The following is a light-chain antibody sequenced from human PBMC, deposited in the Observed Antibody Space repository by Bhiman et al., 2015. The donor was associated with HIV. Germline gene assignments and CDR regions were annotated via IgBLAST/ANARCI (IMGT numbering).Light chain of an antibody. CDR3: CSYAGDYSYA. J-gene: IGLJ1*01. CDR2: GKT. Sequence: QSVLTQPPSVSGAPGQRVTISCTGRRSNIGAGYDVHWYQQLPGTAPKLLIYGKTNRPSGVPDRFSGSQSGTSASLAISGLQAEDEADYFCCSYAGDYSYAFGTGTKVTVL. CDR1: RSNIGAGYD. V-gene: IGLV1-40*01.